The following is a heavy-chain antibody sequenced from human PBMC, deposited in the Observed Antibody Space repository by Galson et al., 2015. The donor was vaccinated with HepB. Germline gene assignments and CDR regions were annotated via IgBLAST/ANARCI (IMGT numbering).Heavy chain of an antibody. CDR3: ARDYGHYYKSGALPFHYFDL. CDR1: GLTFNDYV. V-gene: IGHV3-23*05. CDR2: IYGDNNA. D-gene: IGHD3-10*01. Sequence: SLRLSCAASGLTFNDYVMTWVRQAPGMGPEWVSSIYGDNNAYYGESVKGRFTVSRDESKNVLYLQMNDLRVEDTAVYYCARDYGHYYKSGALPFHYFDLWGQGILVTVSS. J-gene: IGHJ5*02.